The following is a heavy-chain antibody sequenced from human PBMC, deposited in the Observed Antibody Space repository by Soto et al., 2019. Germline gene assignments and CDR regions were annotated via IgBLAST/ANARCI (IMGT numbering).Heavy chain of an antibody. Sequence: QPGGSLRLSCAASGFTFSSYAMSCVRQAPGKGLEWVSAISGSGGSTYYADSVKGRFTISRDNSKNTLYLQMNSLRAEDTAVYYCAKVNMQLVPLYYYYCMDFWCHGTT. CDR2: ISGSGGST. CDR3: AKVNMQLVPLYYYYCMDF. CDR1: GFTFSSYA. J-gene: IGHJ6*02. V-gene: IGHV3-23*01. D-gene: IGHD6-13*01.